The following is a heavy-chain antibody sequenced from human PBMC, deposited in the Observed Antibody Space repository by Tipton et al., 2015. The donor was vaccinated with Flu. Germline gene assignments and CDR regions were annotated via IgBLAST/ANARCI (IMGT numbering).Heavy chain of an antibody. V-gene: IGHV4-39*07. CDR3: ARDGFITMIVVVTPGAFDN. D-gene: IGHD3-22*01. CDR1: GGSISSSSYY. CDR2: IYYSGNT. J-gene: IGHJ3*02. Sequence: TLSLTCTVSGGSISSSSYYWGWIRQPPGKGLEWIGSIYYSGNTYYNPSLKSRVTLSVDTSKNQFSLKLSSVTAAGTAVYYCARDGFITMIVVVTPGAFDNWGQGTMVTVSS.